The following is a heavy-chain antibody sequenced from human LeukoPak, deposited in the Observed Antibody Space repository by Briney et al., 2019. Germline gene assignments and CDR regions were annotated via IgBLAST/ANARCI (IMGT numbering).Heavy chain of an antibody. V-gene: IGHV3-20*04. CDR2: INWNGGST. CDR3: ARVSGYYDSTGQGYYFDY. Sequence: GGSLRLSCAASGFTFDDYGMSWVRLAPGKGLEWVSGINWNGGSTGYADSVKGRFTISRDNAKNSLYLQMNSLRAEDTALYYCARVSGYYDSTGQGYYFDYWGQGTLVTVSS. CDR1: GFTFDDYG. J-gene: IGHJ4*02. D-gene: IGHD3-22*01.